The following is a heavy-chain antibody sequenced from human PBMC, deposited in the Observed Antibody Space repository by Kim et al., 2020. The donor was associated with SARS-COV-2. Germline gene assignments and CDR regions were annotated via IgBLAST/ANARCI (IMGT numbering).Heavy chain of an antibody. J-gene: IGHJ4*02. CDR2: INQDGSEK. CDR1: GFTFTSYW. Sequence: GGSLRLSCAASGFTFTSYWMTWLRQPPGKGLEWVANINQDGSEKNYVDSVKGRFTISRDYARNSLYLHMTNVRAEDSSVYYCARDVVSSGYDVFDVWGQG. D-gene: IGHD5-12*01. CDR3: ARDVVSSGYDVFDV. V-gene: IGHV3-7*01.